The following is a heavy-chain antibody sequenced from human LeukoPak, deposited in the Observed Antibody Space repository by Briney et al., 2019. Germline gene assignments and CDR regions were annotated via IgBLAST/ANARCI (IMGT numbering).Heavy chain of an antibody. D-gene: IGHD4-17*01. V-gene: IGHV3-48*01. CDR2: ISSSSSTI. J-gene: IGHJ6*03. CDR3: ARDTVTTVRYFYYYYMDV. Sequence: PGGSLRLSCAASGFTFSSYSMNWVRQAPGKGLEWVSYISSSSSTIYYADSVKGRFTISRDNAKNSLYLQMNSLRAEDTAVYYCARDTVTTVRYFYYYYMDVWGKGTTVTVSS. CDR1: GFTFSSYS.